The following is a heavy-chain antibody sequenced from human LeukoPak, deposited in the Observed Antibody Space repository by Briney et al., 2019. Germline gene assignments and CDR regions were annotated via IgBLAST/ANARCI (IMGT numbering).Heavy chain of an antibody. CDR3: ASLRSDADLFDY. J-gene: IGHJ4*02. CDR2: IYYSGST. Sequence: PSETLSLTCTVSGGSISSYYWSWIRQPPGKGLEWIGYIYYSGSTNYNPSLKSRVTISVDTSKNQFSLKLSSVTAADTAVYYCASLRSDADLFDYWGQGTLVTVSS. CDR1: GGSISSYY. V-gene: IGHV4-59*08.